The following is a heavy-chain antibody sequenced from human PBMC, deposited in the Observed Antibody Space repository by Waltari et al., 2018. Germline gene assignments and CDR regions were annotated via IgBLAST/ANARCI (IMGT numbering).Heavy chain of an antibody. D-gene: IGHD1-26*01. CDR1: GFTFSNAW. V-gene: IGHV3-15*01. CDR2: IKSKTDGGTT. Sequence: EVQLVESGGGLVKPGGSFRLSCAASGFTFSNAWMSWVRQAPGKGLEWVGRIKSKTDGGTTDYAAPVKGRFTISRDDSKNTLYLQMNSLKTEDTAVYYCTAEWGATRFDPWGQGTLVTVSS. J-gene: IGHJ5*02. CDR3: TAEWGATRFDP.